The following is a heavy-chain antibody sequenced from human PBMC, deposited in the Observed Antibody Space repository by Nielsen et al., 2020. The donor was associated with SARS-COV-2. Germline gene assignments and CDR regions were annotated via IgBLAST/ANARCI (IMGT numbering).Heavy chain of an antibody. J-gene: IGHJ4*02. V-gene: IGHV2-5*01. D-gene: IGHD2-15*01. Sequence: WIRQPPGKALEWLALIYWNDDKRYSPSLKSRLTISKDTSKSQVVLTMTNMDPVDTATYYCARTLSTLGYFDYWGQGTLVTVSS. CDR2: IYWNDDK. CDR3: ARTLSTLGYFDY.